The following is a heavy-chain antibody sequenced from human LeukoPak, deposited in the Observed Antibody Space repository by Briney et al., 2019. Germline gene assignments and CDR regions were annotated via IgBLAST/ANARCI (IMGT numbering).Heavy chain of an antibody. CDR1: GFTFSSYA. CDR3: ARERDRTGNYDYYYMDV. D-gene: IGHD1-1*01. V-gene: IGHV3-30*01. J-gene: IGHJ6*03. CDR2: ISYDGSNK. Sequence: GGSLRLSCAASGFTFSSYAIHWVRQAPGKGLEWVAVISYDGSNKYYADSVKGRFTISRDNSKNTLYLQMNSLRGEDTAVYYCARERDRTGNYDYYYMDVWGKGTTVTVSS.